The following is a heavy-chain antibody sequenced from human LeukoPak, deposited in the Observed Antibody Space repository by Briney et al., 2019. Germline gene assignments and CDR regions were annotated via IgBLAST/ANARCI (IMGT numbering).Heavy chain of an antibody. CDR2: INPNSGGT. J-gene: IGHJ3*02. Sequence: GASVKVSCKASGYTFTGYYMHWVRQAPGQGLEWMGWINPNSGGTNYAQKFLGRVTMTRDTSISTAYMELSRLRSDDTAVYYCATPYYYDSSGYYGAFDIWGQGTMVTVSS. V-gene: IGHV1-2*02. CDR1: GYTFTGYY. CDR3: ATPYYYDSSGYYGAFDI. D-gene: IGHD3-22*01.